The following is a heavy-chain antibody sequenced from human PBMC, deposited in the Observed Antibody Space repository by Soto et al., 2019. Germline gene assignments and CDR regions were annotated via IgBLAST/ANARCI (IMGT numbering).Heavy chain of an antibody. CDR2: TYYRSKWYN. CDR3: AREFLYYPSRHRSLDY. J-gene: IGHJ4*02. CDR1: GDSVSGNSAA. V-gene: IGHV6-1*01. Sequence: SQTLSLTCAISGDSVSGNSAAWNWIRQSPSRGLEWLGRTYYRSKWYNDYAVSVKSRITVTPDTSKNQFSLHLNSVTPEDTAVYYCAREFLYYPSRHRSLDYWGQGALVTVST. D-gene: IGHD3-16*01.